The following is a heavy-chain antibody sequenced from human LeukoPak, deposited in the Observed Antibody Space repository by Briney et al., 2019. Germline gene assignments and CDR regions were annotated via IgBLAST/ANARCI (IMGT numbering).Heavy chain of an antibody. J-gene: IGHJ5*02. Sequence: SETLSLTCAVYGVSFSGYYWSWIRQPPGKGLEWIGEINHSGSTNYNPSLKSRVTISVDTSKNQFSLKLSSVTAADTAVYYCARAPPYYYGSGSHRSIQHNWFDPWGQGTLVTVSS. V-gene: IGHV4-34*01. CDR1: GVSFSGYY. CDR2: INHSGST. D-gene: IGHD3-10*01. CDR3: ARAPPYYYGSGSHRSIQHNWFDP.